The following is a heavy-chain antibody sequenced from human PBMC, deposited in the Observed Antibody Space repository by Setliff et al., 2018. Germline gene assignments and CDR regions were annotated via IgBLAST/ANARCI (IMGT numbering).Heavy chain of an antibody. D-gene: IGHD6-25*01. Sequence: SETLSLTCGASGGSFSDYYWTWIRQTPGKGLEWIGYMYYSGDTNYNPSLKSRVTISVDTSKNQFSLKLSSVTAADTAVYYCARMSGFLYMDVWGKGTTVTVSS. V-gene: IGHV4-59*08. CDR2: MYYSGDT. CDR1: GGSFSDYY. CDR3: ARMSGFLYMDV. J-gene: IGHJ6*03.